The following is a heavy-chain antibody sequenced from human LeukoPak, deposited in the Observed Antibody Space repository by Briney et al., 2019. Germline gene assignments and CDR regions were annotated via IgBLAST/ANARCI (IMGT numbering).Heavy chain of an antibody. CDR3: ARRGVPYQFDY. CDR1: GGSISSSSYY. J-gene: IGHJ4*02. CDR2: IYYSGTT. Sequence: SETLSLTCTVSGGSISSSSYYWGWIRQPPGKGLEWTGSIYYSGTTYYNPSLKSRVTISVDTSKNQISLELNSVTAADTAVYFCARRGVPYQFDYWGQGTLVTVSS. V-gene: IGHV4-39*01. D-gene: IGHD2-2*01.